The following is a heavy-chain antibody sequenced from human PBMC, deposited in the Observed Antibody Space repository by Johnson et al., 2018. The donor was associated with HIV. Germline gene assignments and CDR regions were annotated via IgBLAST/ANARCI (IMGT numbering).Heavy chain of an antibody. CDR1: GFTFSNAW. Sequence: VQLVESGGGLVKHGGSLRLSCAASGFTFSNAWMSWVRQAPGKGLEWVGRIKSKTDGGTTDYAAPVKGRFTISRDDSKNTLYLQMNSLKTEDTAVYYCTTEAYSSSSAAVDIWGQGTMVTVSS. CDR2: IKSKTDGGTT. D-gene: IGHD6-6*01. J-gene: IGHJ3*02. CDR3: TTEAYSSSSAAVDI. V-gene: IGHV3-15*01.